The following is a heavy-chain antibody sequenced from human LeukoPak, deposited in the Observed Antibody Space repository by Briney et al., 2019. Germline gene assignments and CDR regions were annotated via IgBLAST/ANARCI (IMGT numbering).Heavy chain of an antibody. CDR1: GYTFTNYG. V-gene: IGHV1-18*01. D-gene: IGHD4-11*01. J-gene: IGHJ6*03. CDR3: ARWGWDYRNSYYYMDV. CDR2: ISAYNANT. Sequence: ASVKVSCKASGYTFTNYGISWVRQAPGQGLEWMGWISAYNANTNFAQKLQGRVTMTTDTSTSKAYMELRSLRSDDTAVYYCARWGWDYRNSYYYMDVWGKGTTVTISS.